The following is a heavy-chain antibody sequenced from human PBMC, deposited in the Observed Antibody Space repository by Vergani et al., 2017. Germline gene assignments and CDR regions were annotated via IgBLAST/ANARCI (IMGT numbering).Heavy chain of an antibody. CDR3: AKVGRSEVAGTFGAFDI. V-gene: IGHV3-30*02. J-gene: IGHJ3*02. Sequence: VQMVESGGGLVKPGGSLRLSCVASGFTFSHYSMNWVRQAPGKGLEWVACIWYDGSNRKYGESVKGRFTISRDNSKNTLFLHMNSLRPEDTAVYYCAKVGRSEVAGTFGAFDIWGQGTMVTVSS. CDR1: GFTFSHYS. CDR2: IWYDGSNR. D-gene: IGHD6-19*01.